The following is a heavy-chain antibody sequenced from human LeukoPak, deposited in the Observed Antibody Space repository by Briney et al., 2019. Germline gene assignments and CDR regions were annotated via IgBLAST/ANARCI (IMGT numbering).Heavy chain of an antibody. Sequence: SETLSLTCSVSGASISSDYWSWIRQPPGKGLEWIGNIYSSETTKYNPSLRSRATISGDTSKNQFSLKLSSVTAADTGVYYCARHFPYCGGDCPYYYMDVWGKGTTVTVSS. J-gene: IGHJ6*03. D-gene: IGHD2-21*02. CDR2: IYSSETT. CDR1: GASISSDY. V-gene: IGHV4-4*09. CDR3: ARHFPYCGGDCPYYYMDV.